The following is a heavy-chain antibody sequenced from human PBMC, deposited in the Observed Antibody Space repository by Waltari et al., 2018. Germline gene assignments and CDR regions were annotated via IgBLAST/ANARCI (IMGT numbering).Heavy chain of an antibody. CDR1: GGSISSYY. J-gene: IGHJ1*01. CDR2: IYYSGST. V-gene: IGHV4-59*01. D-gene: IGHD2-2*01. CDR3: ARGGDIVVVPAAMYFQH. Sequence: QVQLQESGPGLVKPSETLSLTCTVSGGSISSYYWSWIRQPPGKGLEWIGYIYYSGSTNYSPSLKVPVTLSVDTSKNQFSLNLSSVTAADTALYYCARGGDIVVVPAAMYFQHWGQGTLVIVSS.